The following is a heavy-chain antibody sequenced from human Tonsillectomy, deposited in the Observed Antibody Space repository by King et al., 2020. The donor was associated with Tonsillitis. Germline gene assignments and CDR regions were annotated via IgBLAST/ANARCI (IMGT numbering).Heavy chain of an antibody. CDR3: ARHGSAYSVDY. V-gene: IGHV3-23*03. Sequence: QLVQSGGGLVQPGGSLRLSCEASGFTFSSYGMSWVRQAPGKGLEWVSLIHANTGITSYADSVRGRFTISRAYSKNTLDLQMNSLRADDTAVYYCARHGSAYSVDYWGQGTLVTVSS. J-gene: IGHJ4*02. CDR1: GFTFSSYG. D-gene: IGHD2-21*01. CDR2: IHANTGIT.